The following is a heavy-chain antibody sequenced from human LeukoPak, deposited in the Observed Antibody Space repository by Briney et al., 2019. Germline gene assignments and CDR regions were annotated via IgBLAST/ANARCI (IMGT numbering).Heavy chain of an antibody. CDR1: GITFSGSA. CDR2: IRSKANSYAT. Sequence: GGSLRLSCAASGITFSGSAMHWVRQASGKGLEWVGRIRSKANSYATAYAASVKGRFTISRDDSKNTAYLQMNSLKTEDTAVYYCTRHQAVAGWGQGTLVTVSS. D-gene: IGHD6-19*01. CDR3: TRHQAVAG. J-gene: IGHJ4*02. V-gene: IGHV3-73*01.